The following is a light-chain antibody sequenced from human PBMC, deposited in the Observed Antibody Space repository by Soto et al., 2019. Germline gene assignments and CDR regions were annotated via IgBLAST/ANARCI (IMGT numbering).Light chain of an antibody. J-gene: IGKJ4*01. CDR1: QSISNW. V-gene: IGKV1-12*01. Sequence: DIQMTHSPSTLSASVGDRFTITCRASQSISNWLAWYQQKPGTAPKVLIYHASGLPSGVPSRFSGSGSGTDFTLTISSLQPEDFATYYCQQANSFPLTFGGGTKVDIK. CDR2: HAS. CDR3: QQANSFPLT.